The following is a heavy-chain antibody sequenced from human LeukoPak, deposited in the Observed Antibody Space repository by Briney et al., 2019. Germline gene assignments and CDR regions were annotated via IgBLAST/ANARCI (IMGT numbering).Heavy chain of an antibody. J-gene: IGHJ5*02. D-gene: IGHD5-18*01. Sequence: PSETLSLTCTVSGGSISSSSYYWGWIRQPPGKGLEGIGSIYYSGSTYYNPSLKSRVTISVDTSKNQFSLKLSSVTAADTAVYYCARDARGYSYHFDPWGQGTLVTVSS. CDR3: ARDARGYSYHFDP. CDR1: GGSISSSSYY. V-gene: IGHV4-39*07. CDR2: IYYSGST.